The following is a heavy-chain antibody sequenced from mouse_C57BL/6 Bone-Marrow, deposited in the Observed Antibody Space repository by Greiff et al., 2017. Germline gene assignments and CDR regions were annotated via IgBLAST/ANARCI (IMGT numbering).Heavy chain of an antibody. Sequence: VQLQQPGAELVKPGASVKMSCKASGYTFTSYWVHWVKQRPGRGLEWIGRIGPNSGGTKYNEKFKSKATLTVDKPSSTAYMKLSSLTYEDSAVYYCAKGPYYFDNGGQGTTLTVSS. V-gene: IGHV1-72*01. J-gene: IGHJ2*01. CDR2: IGPNSGGT. CDR1: GYTFTSYW. CDR3: AKGPYYFDN.